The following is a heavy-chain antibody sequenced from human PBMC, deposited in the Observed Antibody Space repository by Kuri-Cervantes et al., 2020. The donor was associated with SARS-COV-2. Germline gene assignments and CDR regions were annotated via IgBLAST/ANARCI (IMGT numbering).Heavy chain of an antibody. V-gene: IGHV3-21*01. CDR2: ISSSSSYI. D-gene: IGHD3/OR15-3a*01. Sequence: ETLSLTCAASGFTFSSYSMNWVRQAPGKGLEWVSSISSSSSYIYYADSVKGRFTISRDNAKNSLYLQMNSLRAEDTAVYYCARDWAGTEGFDAFDIWGQGTMVTVSS. J-gene: IGHJ3*02. CDR3: ARDWAGTEGFDAFDI. CDR1: GFTFSSYS.